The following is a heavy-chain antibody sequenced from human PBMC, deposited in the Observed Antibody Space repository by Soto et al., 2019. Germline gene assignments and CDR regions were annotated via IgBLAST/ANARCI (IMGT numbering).Heavy chain of an antibody. CDR1: GGSISSGGYY. V-gene: IGHV4-31*03. D-gene: IGHD3-16*01. CDR2: IYYSGST. CDR3: ARGPGIMAKIDY. J-gene: IGHJ4*02. Sequence: QVQLQESGPGLVKPSQTLSLTCTVSGGSISSGGYYWSWIRKHPGKGLEWIGYIYYSGSTYYNPSLKSRVTISVDTSKNQFYLKLSSVTAADTAVYYCARGPGIMAKIDYWGQGTLVTVSS.